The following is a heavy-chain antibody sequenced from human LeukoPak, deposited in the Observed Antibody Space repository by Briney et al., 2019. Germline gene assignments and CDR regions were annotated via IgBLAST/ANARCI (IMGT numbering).Heavy chain of an antibody. CDR2: INPNSGGT. CDR1: GYTFTGYY. D-gene: IGHD5-24*01. CDR3: ARDYWGDGYNRYFDY. J-gene: IGHJ4*02. V-gene: IGHV1-2*02. Sequence: ASVKVSCKASGYTFTGYYMHWVRQAPGQGLEWMGWINPNSGGTNYAQKFQGRVTMTRDTSISTAYMELSRLRSDDTAVYYCARDYWGDGYNRYFDYWGQGTRVTVSS.